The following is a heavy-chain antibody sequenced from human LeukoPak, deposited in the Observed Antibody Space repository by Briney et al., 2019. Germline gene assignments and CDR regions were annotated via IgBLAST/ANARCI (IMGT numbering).Heavy chain of an antibody. V-gene: IGHV1-8*01. CDR2: MNPNSGNT. CDR3: ARNAALYSSSWPDY. J-gene: IGHJ4*02. CDR1: GYTFTSYD. D-gene: IGHD6-13*01. Sequence: ASVKVSCKASGYTFTSYDINWVRQATGQGLEWMGWMNPNSGNTGYAQKFQGRVTMTRNTSISTAYMELSSLRSDDTAVYYCARNAALYSSSWPDYWGQGTLVTVSS.